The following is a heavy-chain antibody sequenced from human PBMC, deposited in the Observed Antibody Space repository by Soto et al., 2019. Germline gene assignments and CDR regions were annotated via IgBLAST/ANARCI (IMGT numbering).Heavy chain of an antibody. CDR3: ASCLSVVVPPITTRFDP. J-gene: IGHJ5*02. D-gene: IGHD2-21*02. CDR2: INHSGST. Sequence: SETLSLTCAVYGGSVRNYDWSWIRQPPWKGLEWIGEINHSGSTNYNPSLKSRVTISVDTSKNQFSLKLSSVTAADTAVYYCASCLSVVVPPITTRFDPSGQVTPLIVS. V-gene: IGHV4-34*01. CDR1: GGSVRNYD.